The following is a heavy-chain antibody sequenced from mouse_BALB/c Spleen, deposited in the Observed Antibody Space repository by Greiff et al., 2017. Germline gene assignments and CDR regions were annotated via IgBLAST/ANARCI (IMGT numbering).Heavy chain of an antibody. V-gene: IGHV1S81*02. Sequence: QVQLQQSGAELVKPGASVKLSCKASGYTFTSYYMYWVKQRPGQGLEWIGEINPSNGGTNFNEKFKSKATLTVDKSSSTAYMQLSSLTSEDSAVYYCTRWGRDMDYWGQGTSVTVSS. CDR3: TRWGRDMDY. CDR2: INPSNGGT. CDR1: GYTFTSYY. J-gene: IGHJ4*01.